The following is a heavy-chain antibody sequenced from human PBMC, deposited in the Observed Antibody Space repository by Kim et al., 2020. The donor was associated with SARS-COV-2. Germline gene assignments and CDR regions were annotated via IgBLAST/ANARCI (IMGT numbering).Heavy chain of an antibody. D-gene: IGHD6-13*01. J-gene: IGHJ6*02. CDR1: GDTFSSYA. Sequence: SVKVSCKASGDTFSSYAISWVRQAPGQGLEWMGGIIPIFGTANYAQKFQGRVTITADESTSTAYMELSSLRSEDTAVYYCARLGIAAAGTFYYYGMDVWGQGTTVTVSS. V-gene: IGHV1-69*13. CDR3: ARLGIAAAGTFYYYGMDV. CDR2: IIPIFGTA.